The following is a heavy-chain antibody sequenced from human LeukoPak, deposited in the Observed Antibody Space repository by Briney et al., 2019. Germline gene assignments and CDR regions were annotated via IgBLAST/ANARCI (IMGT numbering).Heavy chain of an antibody. V-gene: IGHV3-30-3*01. J-gene: IGHJ3*02. CDR2: ISYDGSNK. D-gene: IGHD2-21*02. CDR3: ARDDIVVVTASGAFDI. Sequence: PGGSLRLSCAASGFTFTNYAIPWVRQAPGKGLEWMAVISYDGSNKYYADSVKGRFTTSRDNSKNTVYLQMNSLGTEDTAVYYCARDDIVVVTASGAFDIWGQGTMVTVSS. CDR1: GFTFTNYA.